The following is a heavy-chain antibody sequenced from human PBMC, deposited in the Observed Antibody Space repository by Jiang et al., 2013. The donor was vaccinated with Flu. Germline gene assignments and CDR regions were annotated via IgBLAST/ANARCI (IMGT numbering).Heavy chain of an antibody. Sequence: KGLEWVAVISYDGSNKYYADSVKGRFTISRDNSKNTLYLQMNSLRAEDTAVYYCASSIGLYGSGSYYNYGMDVWGQGTTVTVSS. V-gene: IGHV3-30*04. CDR2: ISYDGSNK. D-gene: IGHD3-10*01. CDR3: ASSIGLYGSGSYYNYGMDV. J-gene: IGHJ6*02.